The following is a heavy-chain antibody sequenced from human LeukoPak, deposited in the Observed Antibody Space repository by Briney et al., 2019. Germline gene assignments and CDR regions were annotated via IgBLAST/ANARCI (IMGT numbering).Heavy chain of an antibody. CDR1: GYTFTSYY. J-gene: IGHJ4*02. D-gene: IGHD4-17*01. V-gene: IGHV1-46*01. Sequence: EASVKVSCKASGYTFTSYYMHWVRQAPGQGLEWMGIINPSGGSTSYAQKFQGRVTMTRDMSTSTVYMELSSLRSEDTAVYYCARDPDPQTTVTTYFDYWGQGTLVTVSS. CDR3: ARDPDPQTTVTTYFDY. CDR2: INPSGGST.